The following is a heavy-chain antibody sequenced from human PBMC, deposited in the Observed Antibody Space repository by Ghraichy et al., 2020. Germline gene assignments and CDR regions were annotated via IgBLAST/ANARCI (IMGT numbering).Heavy chain of an antibody. Sequence: SGPTLVKPTQTLTLTCTFSGFSLSSSGVGVGWIRQPPGKALEWLALIYWDDDKRHSPSLKSRLTITKDTSKKQVVLTMTNMDPVDTATFYCAHSSGYYCFDYWGQGTLVTVSS. CDR2: IYWDDDK. CDR1: GFSLSSSGVG. CDR3: AHSSGYYCFDY. D-gene: IGHD3-3*01. J-gene: IGHJ4*02. V-gene: IGHV2-5*02.